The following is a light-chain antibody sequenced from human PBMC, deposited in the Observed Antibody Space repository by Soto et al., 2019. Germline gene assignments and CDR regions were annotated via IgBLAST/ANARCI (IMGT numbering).Light chain of an antibody. CDR2: EVS. CDR1: SSDVGGYNY. V-gene: IGLV2-8*01. Sequence: QSALTQPPSASGSPGQSVTISCTGTSSDVGGYNYVSWYQQHPGKAPKLMIYEVSKRPSGVPDRFSGSKSGNTASLTVSGLPAEDEADYYCRSYAGSNNFVVFGGGTKLTVL. CDR3: RSYAGSNNFVV. J-gene: IGLJ2*01.